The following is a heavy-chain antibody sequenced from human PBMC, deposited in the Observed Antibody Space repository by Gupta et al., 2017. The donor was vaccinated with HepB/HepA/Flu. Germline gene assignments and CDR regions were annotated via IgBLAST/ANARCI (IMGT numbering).Heavy chain of an antibody. V-gene: IGHV3-23*01. Sequence: EVQLLASGGGLVQPGGSLRLSCVLSGCSPTTSAMNWVRQAPGKGLEWVSGISVSGTETYYADSVKGRFTISRDTSRNTLYLQMNSLRAGDAAVYYCARNISGGAFDSWGQGTLIAVSS. D-gene: IGHD2/OR15-2a*01. CDR2: ISVSGTET. J-gene: IGHJ4*02. CDR1: GCSPTTSA. CDR3: ARNISGGAFDS.